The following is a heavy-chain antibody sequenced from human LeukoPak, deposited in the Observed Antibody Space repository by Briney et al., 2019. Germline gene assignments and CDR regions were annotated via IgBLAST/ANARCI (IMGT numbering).Heavy chain of an antibody. CDR1: GFKFGDYA. CDR3: VKDIYFDSRSGGYFDS. D-gene: IGHD3-22*01. CDR2: ITWDGYRT. Sequence: GGSLRLSCAASGFKFGDYAMHWVRQVPGQGLEWVSLITWDGYRTQYADFVKGRFTISRDNSRNSLFLQMNGLTTADTAFYFCVKDIYFDSRSGGYFDSWGQGSLVTVSS. J-gene: IGHJ4*02. V-gene: IGHV3-43D*04.